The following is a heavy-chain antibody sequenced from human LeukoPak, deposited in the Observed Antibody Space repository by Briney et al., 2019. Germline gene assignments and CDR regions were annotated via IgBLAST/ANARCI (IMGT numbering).Heavy chain of an antibody. V-gene: IGHV3-74*01. CDR3: ARDMESGGRAFDS. J-gene: IGHJ4*02. Sequence: GGSLRLSCAASGFTSRNHWMHWVRQAPAKGLVWVSRIRTDGGSTAYADFVKGRFTISRDNAKNTVYLQMNSLRADDTAVYYCARDMESGGRAFDSWGQGTLVTISS. D-gene: IGHD2-15*01. CDR1: GFTSRNHW. CDR2: IRTDGGST.